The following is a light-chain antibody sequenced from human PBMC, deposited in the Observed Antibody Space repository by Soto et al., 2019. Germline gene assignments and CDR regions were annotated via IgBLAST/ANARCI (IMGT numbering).Light chain of an antibody. CDR2: ATD. V-gene: IGKV1-39*01. CDR3: QQSYNTPQT. J-gene: IGKJ1*01. CDR1: QTITNY. Sequence: DIQMTQSPSSLSASVGDRATITCRASQTITNYLNWYQQQSGKAPKLLIYATDTLQSGVPSMFSGSGSGTDYTLTISSLQPEDFATYYCQQSYNTPQTFGQGTKVDIK.